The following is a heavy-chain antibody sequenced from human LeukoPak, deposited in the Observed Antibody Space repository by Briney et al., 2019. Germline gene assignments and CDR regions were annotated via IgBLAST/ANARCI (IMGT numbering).Heavy chain of an antibody. CDR2: NYYSGST. Sequence: PSETLSLTCTVSGGSISSSSYYWGWIRQPPGKGLERIGSNYYSGSTYYNPSLKSRVTISVDTSKNQFSLKLSSVTAADKALYYCAISLSPYYFDYWGQGTLVTVSS. CDR3: AISLSPYYFDY. V-gene: IGHV4-39*01. CDR1: GGSISSSSYY. J-gene: IGHJ4*02.